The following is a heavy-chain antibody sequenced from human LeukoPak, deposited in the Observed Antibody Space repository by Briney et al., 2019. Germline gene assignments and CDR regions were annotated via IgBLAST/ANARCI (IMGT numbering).Heavy chain of an antibody. CDR1: GFTFSSYA. CDR2: ISSSSSYI. CDR3: AREDSRGFDY. V-gene: IGHV3-21*01. Sequence: GGSLRLSCVVSGFTFSSYAMSWVRQAPGMGLEWVSSISSSSSYIYYADSVKGRFTISRDNAKNSLYLQMNSLRAEDTAVYYCAREDSRGFDYCGQGTLVTVSS. J-gene: IGHJ4*02. D-gene: IGHD4-11*01.